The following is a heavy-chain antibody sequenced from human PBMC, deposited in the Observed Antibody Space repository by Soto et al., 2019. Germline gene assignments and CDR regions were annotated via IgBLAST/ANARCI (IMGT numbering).Heavy chain of an antibody. V-gene: IGHV4-31*03. J-gene: IGHJ6*02. CDR3: ASTPRALTDYGDYEVNGMDV. Sequence: PSETLSLTCTVSGGSISSGGYYWSWIRQHPGKGLEWIGYIYYSGSTYYNPSLKSRVTISVDTSKNQFSLKLSSVTAADTAVYYCASTPRALTDYGDYEVNGMDVWGQGTTVTVSS. CDR1: GGSISSGGYY. D-gene: IGHD4-17*01. CDR2: IYYSGST.